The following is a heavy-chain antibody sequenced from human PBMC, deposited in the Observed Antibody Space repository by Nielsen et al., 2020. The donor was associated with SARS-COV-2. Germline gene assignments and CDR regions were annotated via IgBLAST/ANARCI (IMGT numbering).Heavy chain of an antibody. D-gene: IGHD3-3*01. V-gene: IGHV3-7*03. Sequence: GGSLRLSCAASGFTFSSYWMSWVRQAPGKGLEWVANIKQDGSEKYYVDSVKGRFTISRDNAKNSLYLQMNSLRAEDTAVYYCARDGIEKWYDFWSGYQSGDLDYWGQGTLVTVSS. CDR2: IKQDGSEK. J-gene: IGHJ4*02. CDR3: ARDGIEKWYDFWSGYQSGDLDY. CDR1: GFTFSSYW.